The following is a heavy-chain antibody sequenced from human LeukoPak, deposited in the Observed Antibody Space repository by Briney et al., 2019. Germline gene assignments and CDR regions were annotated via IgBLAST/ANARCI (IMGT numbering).Heavy chain of an antibody. CDR2: ISHSGST. V-gene: IGHV4-30-2*01. CDR3: ARGRDYGDYARFDP. CDR1: GGSISSGGYS. J-gene: IGHJ5*02. Sequence: PSETLSLTCAVSGGSISSGGYSWSWTRQPPGKGLEWIGYISHSGSTYYNPSLKSRVTISVDRSKNQFSLKLSSVTAADTAMYYCARGRDYGDYARFDPWGQGTLVTVSS. D-gene: IGHD4-17*01.